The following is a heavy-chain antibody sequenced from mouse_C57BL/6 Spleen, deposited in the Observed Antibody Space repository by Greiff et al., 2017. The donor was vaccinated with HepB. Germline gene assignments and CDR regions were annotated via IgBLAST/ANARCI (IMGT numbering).Heavy chain of an antibody. J-gene: IGHJ3*01. V-gene: IGHV1-76*01. CDR3: SSIYPAWFAY. Sequence: VQLQESGAELVRPGASVKLSCKASGYTFTDYYINWVKQRPGQGLEWIARIYPGSGNTYYNEKFKGKATLTAEKSSSTAYMQLSSLTSEDSAVYFCSSIYPAWFAYWGQGTLVTVSA. CDR2: IYPGSGNT. D-gene: IGHD1-1*01. CDR1: GYTFTDYY.